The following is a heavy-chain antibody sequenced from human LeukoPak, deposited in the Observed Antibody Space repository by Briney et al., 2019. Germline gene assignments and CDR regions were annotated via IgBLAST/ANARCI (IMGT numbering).Heavy chain of an antibody. D-gene: IGHD3-22*01. CDR2: IIPILGIA. Sequence: ASVKVSCKASGGTFSSYAISWVRQAPGQGLEWMGRIIPILGIANYAQKFQGRVTITADKSTSTAYMELSSLRSEDTAVYYCASQQPGYYDSDHLFDLWGRGTLVTVSS. V-gene: IGHV1-69*04. CDR3: ASQQPGYYDSDHLFDL. CDR1: GGTFSSYA. J-gene: IGHJ2*01.